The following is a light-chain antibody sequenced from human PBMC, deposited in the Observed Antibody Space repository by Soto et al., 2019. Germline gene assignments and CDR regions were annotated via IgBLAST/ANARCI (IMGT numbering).Light chain of an antibody. Sequence: DNVLTQSPDTLSLSPGEKATLSCRASQSVSTYLAWYQQKPGQGPRLLIYDASNRATGIPARFSGSGSGTDFTLTISSLEPEDFATYYCQQSYSTPYTFGQGTKLEIK. J-gene: IGKJ2*01. V-gene: IGKV3-11*01. CDR3: QQSYSTPYT. CDR1: QSVSTY. CDR2: DAS.